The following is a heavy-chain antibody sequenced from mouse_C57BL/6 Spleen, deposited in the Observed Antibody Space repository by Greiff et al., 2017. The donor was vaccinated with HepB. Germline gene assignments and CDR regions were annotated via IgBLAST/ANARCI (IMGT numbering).Heavy chain of an antibody. CDR1: GFTFSDYY. CDR3: ARQREDDYDAWYFDV. CDR2: ISNGGGST. D-gene: IGHD2-4*01. Sequence: EVKLMESGGGLVQPGGSLKLSCAASGFTFSDYYMYWVRQTPEKRLEWVAYISNGGGSTYYPDTVKGRFTISRDNAKNTLYLQMSRLKSEDTAMYYCARQREDDYDAWYFDVWGTGTTVTVSS. J-gene: IGHJ1*03. V-gene: IGHV5-12*01.